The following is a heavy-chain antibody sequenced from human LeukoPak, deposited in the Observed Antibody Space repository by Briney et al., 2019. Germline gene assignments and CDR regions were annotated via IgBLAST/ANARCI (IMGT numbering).Heavy chain of an antibody. CDR1: GFTFRNFA. Sequence: GGSLRLSRAASGFTFRNFAMGWVSQAPGKGLEWVSVISDDGGRTYYAAFVKGRFTISRDNSKNTLYLQMDSLRADDTAVFYCAKGIYGSSRYPFDYWGQGTLVTVSS. CDR3: AKGIYGSSRYPFDY. CDR2: ISDDGGRT. J-gene: IGHJ4*02. V-gene: IGHV3-23*01. D-gene: IGHD6-19*01.